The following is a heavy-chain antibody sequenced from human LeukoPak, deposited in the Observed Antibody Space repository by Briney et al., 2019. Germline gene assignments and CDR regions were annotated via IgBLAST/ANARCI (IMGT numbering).Heavy chain of an antibody. J-gene: IGHJ6*03. CDR1: GGSFSGYY. V-gene: IGHV4-34*01. Sequence: LETLSLTCAVYGGSFSGYYWSWIRQPPGKGLEWIGEINHSGSTNYNPSLKSRVTISVDTSKNQFSLKLSSVTAADTAVYYCARNLLQLWQPNMDVWGKGTTVTVSS. CDR3: ARNLLQLWQPNMDV. D-gene: IGHD5-18*01. CDR2: INHSGST.